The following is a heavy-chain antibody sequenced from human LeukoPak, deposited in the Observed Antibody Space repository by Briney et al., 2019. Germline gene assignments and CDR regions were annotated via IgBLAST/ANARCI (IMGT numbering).Heavy chain of an antibody. CDR2: IRYDGSNK. V-gene: IGHV3-30*02. D-gene: IGHD4-11*01. Sequence: GGSLRLSCAASGFTFSNYGMHWVRQAPGKGLEWVAFIRYDGSNKYYADSVKGRFTISRDNSKNTLYLQMNSLRAEDTAVYYCAKEPTVPYYYYYMDVWGKGTTVTVSS. J-gene: IGHJ6*03. CDR3: AKEPTVPYYYYYMDV. CDR1: GFTFSNYG.